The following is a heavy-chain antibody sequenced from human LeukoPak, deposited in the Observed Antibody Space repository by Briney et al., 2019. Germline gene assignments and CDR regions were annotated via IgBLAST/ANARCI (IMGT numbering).Heavy chain of an antibody. J-gene: IGHJ5*02. D-gene: IGHD2-15*01. CDR3: AKGTMAATDPNWFDP. CDR1: GFTFDDYA. Sequence: GGSLRLSCAASGFTFDDYAMHWVRQAPGKGLEWVSGISWNSGSIGYADSVKGRFTISRDNAKNSLYLQMNSLRAEDTALYYCAKGTMAATDPNWFDPWGQGTLVTVSS. V-gene: IGHV3-9*01. CDR2: ISWNSGSI.